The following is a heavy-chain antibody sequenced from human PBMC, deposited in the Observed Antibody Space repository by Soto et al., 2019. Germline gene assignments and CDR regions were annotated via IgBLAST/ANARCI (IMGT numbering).Heavy chain of an antibody. CDR2: ISAYNGNT. V-gene: IGHV1-18*01. CDR3: ARDSRHVRLRPRSWFDP. CDR1: GYTFTSYG. D-gene: IGHD3-16*01. Sequence: ASVKVSCKASGYTFTSYGISWVRQAPGQGLEWMGWISAYNGNTNYAQKLQGRVTMTTDTSTSTAYMELRSLRSDDTAVYYCARDSRHVRLRPRSWFDPWGQGTLVTVSS. J-gene: IGHJ5*02.